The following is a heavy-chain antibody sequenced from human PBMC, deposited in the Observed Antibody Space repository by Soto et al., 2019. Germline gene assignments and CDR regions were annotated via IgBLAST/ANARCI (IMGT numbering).Heavy chain of an antibody. Sequence: QVYLVQSGAEVKKPGSSVKISCKASGGIFSSNTINWVRQAAGQGLEWMGGIIPLFGTANYAEKFQGRVTITADTSTKTEYMELTSLRSEDTDVYYCASKAACGGDCYAFDSWGQGTLVTVSS. V-gene: IGHV1-69*06. CDR1: GGIFSSNT. J-gene: IGHJ4*02. CDR3: ASKAACGGDCYAFDS. D-gene: IGHD2-21*02. CDR2: IIPLFGTA.